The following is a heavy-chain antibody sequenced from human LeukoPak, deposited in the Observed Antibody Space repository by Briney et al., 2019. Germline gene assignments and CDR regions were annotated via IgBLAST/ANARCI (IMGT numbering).Heavy chain of an antibody. CDR1: GGSISSSSYY. D-gene: IGHD5-18*01. CDR2: IYYSGST. CDR3: ARGAAGYSYG. Sequence: SETLSLTCTVSGGSISSSSYYWGWIRQPPGKGLEWIGSIYYSGSTYYNPSLKSRVTISIDTSKNQFSLRLSSVTAADTAVYYCARGAAGYSYGWGQGTLVTVSS. J-gene: IGHJ4*02. V-gene: IGHV4-39*07.